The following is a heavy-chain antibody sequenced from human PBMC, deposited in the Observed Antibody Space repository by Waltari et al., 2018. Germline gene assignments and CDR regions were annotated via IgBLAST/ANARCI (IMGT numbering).Heavy chain of an antibody. Sequence: ITNTKHYWGWIRQPPGQGLEWIGTMSYLGATYSSPSLKSRVTISRDTSTNQLSLKLGSVTAADTAMYYCATYIGASVGTAAFDVWGQGTMVTVSS. V-gene: IGHV4-39*01. CDR1: ITNTKHY. J-gene: IGHJ3*01. CDR2: MSYLGAT. D-gene: IGHD5-12*01. CDR3: ATYIGASVGTAAFDV.